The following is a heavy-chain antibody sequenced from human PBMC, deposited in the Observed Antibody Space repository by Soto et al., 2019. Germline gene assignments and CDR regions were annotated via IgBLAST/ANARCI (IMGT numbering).Heavy chain of an antibody. V-gene: IGHV3-11*06. Sequence: QVQLVESGGGLFKPGGSLRLSCAASGFTFSDYYMTWIRQAPGKGLDWISYISGGRGNANYADSVRGRFTISRDDAQNSLYLQMNSLRAEDTAVYYCARVSRVGITHFDYWGQGTLVTVSS. D-gene: IGHD1-26*01. J-gene: IGHJ4*02. CDR1: GFTFSDYY. CDR2: ISGGRGNA. CDR3: ARVSRVGITHFDY.